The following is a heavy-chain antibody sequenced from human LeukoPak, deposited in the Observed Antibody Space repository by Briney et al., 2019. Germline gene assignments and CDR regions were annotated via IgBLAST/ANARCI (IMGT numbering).Heavy chain of an antibody. CDR3: ARALDSSSWWDY. J-gene: IGHJ4*02. CDR2: ISGYNGNT. D-gene: IGHD6-13*01. CDR1: GYTFSNYT. Sequence: ASVKVSCKASGYTFSNYTISWVRQAPGQGLEWMGWISGYNGNTNYAQKLQGRGTMTTDTPTSTAYMELRSLRSDGTAVYYCARALDSSSWWDYWGQGTLVTVSS. V-gene: IGHV1-18*01.